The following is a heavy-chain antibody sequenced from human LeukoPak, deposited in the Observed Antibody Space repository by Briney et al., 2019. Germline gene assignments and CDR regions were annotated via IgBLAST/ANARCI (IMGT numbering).Heavy chain of an antibody. V-gene: IGHV3-66*01. J-gene: IGHJ6*02. D-gene: IGHD6-13*01. CDR1: GFTVSSNY. Sequence: LGGSLRLSCAASGFTVSSNYMSWVRQAPGKGLEWVSVIYSGGSTYYADSVKGRFTISRDNSKNTLYLQMNSLRAEDTAVYYCARDRSRIAAAGIGDYYYYYGMDVRGQGTTVTVSS. CDR3: ARDRSRIAAAGIGDYYYYYGMDV. CDR2: IYSGGST.